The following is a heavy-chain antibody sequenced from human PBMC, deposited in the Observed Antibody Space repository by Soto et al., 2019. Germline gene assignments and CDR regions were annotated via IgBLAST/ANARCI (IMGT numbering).Heavy chain of an antibody. CDR3: AHIMITWGGVSALDAFDM. V-gene: IGHV2-5*02. Sequence: SGPTLVNPTQTLTLTCSFSGFSLSTSRVGVAWIRQPPGKALEWLAIIYWDDDRRYSPSLKIRLATTKDTSKNQEVLTMTNLDPGDTATYYCAHIMITWGGVSALDAFDMWGQGTMVTVS. CDR1: GFSLSTSRVG. J-gene: IGHJ3*02. D-gene: IGHD3-16*01. CDR2: IYWDDDR.